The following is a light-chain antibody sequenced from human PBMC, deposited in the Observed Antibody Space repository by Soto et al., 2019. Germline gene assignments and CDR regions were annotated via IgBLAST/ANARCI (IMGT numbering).Light chain of an antibody. J-gene: IGKJ4*01. CDR3: QQSTNGCT. Sequence: EIVLTQSPATLSLSPGERATLSCRASQSVTNYLVWYQQKPGQAPRILIYGASNRATGIPARFSGSGSGTDFTLTISSLEPEDFAVYYCQQSTNGCTFGGGTKVEIK. CDR1: QSVTNY. CDR2: GAS. V-gene: IGKV3-11*01.